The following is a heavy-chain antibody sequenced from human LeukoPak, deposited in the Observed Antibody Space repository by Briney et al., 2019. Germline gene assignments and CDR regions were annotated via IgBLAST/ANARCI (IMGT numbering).Heavy chain of an antibody. CDR3: ARGSLNGNSFETFDAFDI. V-gene: IGHV3-33*01. CDR1: GFTFSSYG. Sequence: GGSLRLSCAASGFTFSSYGMHWVRQAPGKGLEWVAVIWYDGSNKYYADSVKGRFTISRDNSKNTLYLQMNSLRAEDTAVYYCARGSLNGNSFETFDAFDIWGQGTMVTVSS. J-gene: IGHJ3*02. CDR2: IWYDGSNK. D-gene: IGHD1-14*01.